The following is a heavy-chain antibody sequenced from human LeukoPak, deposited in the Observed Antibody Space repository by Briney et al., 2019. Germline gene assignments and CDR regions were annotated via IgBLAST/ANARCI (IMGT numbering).Heavy chain of an antibody. V-gene: IGHV3-33*06. CDR3: AKDATYCSSTSCDTYYYYYMDV. CDR2: IWYDGNSK. J-gene: IGHJ6*03. D-gene: IGHD2-2*01. CDR1: AFTFSSYG. Sequence: GGSLRLSCAASAFTFSSYGMHWVRQPPGKGLEWVAVIWYDGNSKYYADSVKGRFTISRDNSKNTLYLQMNSLRAEDTAVYYCAKDATYCSSTSCDTYYYYYMDVRGKGTTVTVSS.